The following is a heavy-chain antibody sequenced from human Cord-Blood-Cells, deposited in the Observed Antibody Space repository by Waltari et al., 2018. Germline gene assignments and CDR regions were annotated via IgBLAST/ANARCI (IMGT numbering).Heavy chain of an antibody. Sequence: QVQLQESGPGLVKPSETLSLTCTVSGGSISSYYWSWIRQPPGKGLEWIGYIYYSGSTNYNPSLKSRVTISVDTSKNQFSLKLSSVTAADTAVYYCARAYDFWSGYYDAFDIWGQGTMVTVSS. CDR3: ARAYDFWSGYYDAFDI. CDR2: IYYSGST. V-gene: IGHV4-59*01. J-gene: IGHJ3*02. CDR1: GGSISSYY. D-gene: IGHD3-3*01.